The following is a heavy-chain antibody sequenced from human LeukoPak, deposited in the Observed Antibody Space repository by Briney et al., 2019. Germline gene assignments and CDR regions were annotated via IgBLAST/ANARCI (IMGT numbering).Heavy chain of an antibody. V-gene: IGHV1-24*01. CDR2: FDPEDGET. CDR1: GGTFSSYA. Sequence: ASVKVSCKASGGTFSSYAISWVRQAPGKGLEWMGGFDPEDGETIYAQKFQGRVTMTEDTSTDTAYMELSSLRSEDTAVYYCAREPLTSDYGDSGDYWGQGTLVTVSS. D-gene: IGHD4-17*01. J-gene: IGHJ4*02. CDR3: AREPLTSDYGDSGDY.